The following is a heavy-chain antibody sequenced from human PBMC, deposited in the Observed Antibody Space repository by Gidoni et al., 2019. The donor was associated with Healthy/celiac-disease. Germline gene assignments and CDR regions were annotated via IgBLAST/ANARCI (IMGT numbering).Heavy chain of an antibody. CDR2: IYPCDSDT. J-gene: IGHJ5*02. D-gene: IGHD3-22*01. Sequence: EVQLVQSGAEVKKPGESLKISCKGSGYSFTSYWIGWVRQMPGKGLEWMGIIYPCDSDTCYSPSCQGQVTISADKSISPAYLQWSSLQASDTAMYYCARWRYYYYSSGYHTLFDPWGQGTLVTVSS. V-gene: IGHV5-51*01. CDR3: ARWRYYYYSSGYHTLFDP. CDR1: GYSFTSYW.